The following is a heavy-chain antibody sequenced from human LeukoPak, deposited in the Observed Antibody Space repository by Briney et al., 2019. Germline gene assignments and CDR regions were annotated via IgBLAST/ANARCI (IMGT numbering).Heavy chain of an antibody. CDR1: GYTFTSYY. J-gene: IGHJ5*02. V-gene: IGHV1-46*01. CDR2: INPSGGST. CDR3: ARGDCRGKYQLLCWFDP. Sequence: ASVKVSCKASGYTFTSYYMHWVRQAPGQGLEWMGIINPSGGSTSYAQKFQGRVTMTRDTSTSTVYMELSSLRSEDTAVYYCARGDCRGKYQLLCWFDPWGQGTLVTVSS. D-gene: IGHD2-2*01.